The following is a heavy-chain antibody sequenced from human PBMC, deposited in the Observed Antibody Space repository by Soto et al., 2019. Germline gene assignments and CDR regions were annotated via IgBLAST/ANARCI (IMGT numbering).Heavy chain of an antibody. CDR2: ISGSGGST. CDR3: AKDWPGWDIVATIKYYFDY. CDR1: GFTFSSYA. D-gene: IGHD5-12*01. Sequence: GGSLRLSCAASGFTFSSYAMSWVRQAPGKGLEWVSAISGSGGSTYYADSVKGRFTISRDNSKNTLYLQMNSLRAEDTAVYYCAKDWPGWDIVATIKYYFDYWGQGTLVTVSS. J-gene: IGHJ4*02. V-gene: IGHV3-23*01.